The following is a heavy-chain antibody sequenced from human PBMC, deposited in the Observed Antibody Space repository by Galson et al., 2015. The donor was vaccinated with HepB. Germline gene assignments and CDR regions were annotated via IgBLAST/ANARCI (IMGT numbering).Heavy chain of an antibody. Sequence: QSGAEVKKPGESLKISCKGSGYSFTSYWIGWVRQMPGKGLEWMGIIYPGDSDTRYSPSFQGQVTISADKSISTAYLQWSSLKASDTAMYYCARRRKPSITMIVVVIDAFDIWGQGTMVTVSS. CDR1: GYSFTSYW. V-gene: IGHV5-51*03. D-gene: IGHD3-22*01. CDR3: ARRRKPSITMIVVVIDAFDI. CDR2: IYPGDSDT. J-gene: IGHJ3*02.